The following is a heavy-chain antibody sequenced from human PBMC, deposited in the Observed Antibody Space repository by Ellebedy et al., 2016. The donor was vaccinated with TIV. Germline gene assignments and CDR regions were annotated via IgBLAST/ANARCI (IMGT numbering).Heavy chain of an antibody. CDR1: GDSVSSTSVS. CDR2: TYHRSTWYN. D-gene: IGHD6-13*01. J-gene: IGHJ4*02. CDR3: ARGGIAAAGRPVDY. Sequence: SETLSLTCVISGDSVSSTSVSWSWIRQSRSRGLEWLGRTYHRSTWYNDYAVSVKSRITINPDTSKNQFSLQLRSVTPEDTAVYYCARGGIAAAGRPVDYWGQGTLVTVSS. V-gene: IGHV6-1*01.